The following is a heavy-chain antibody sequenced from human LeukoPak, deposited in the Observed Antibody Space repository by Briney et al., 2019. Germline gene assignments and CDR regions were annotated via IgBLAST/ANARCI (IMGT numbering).Heavy chain of an antibody. CDR1: GFTFSGSA. CDR2: IRSKANSYAT. D-gene: IGHD1-26*01. Sequence: QAGGSLKLSCAASGFTFSGSAMHWVRQASGKGLEWVGRIRSKANSYATAYAASVKGRFTISRDDSKNTAYLQMNSLKTEDTAVYYCTVHIVGATGLFDYWGQGTLVTVSS. J-gene: IGHJ4*02. V-gene: IGHV3-73*01. CDR3: TVHIVGATGLFDY.